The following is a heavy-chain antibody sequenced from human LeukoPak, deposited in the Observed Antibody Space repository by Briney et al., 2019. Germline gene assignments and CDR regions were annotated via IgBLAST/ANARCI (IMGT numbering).Heavy chain of an antibody. CDR1: GGSISSYY. CDR2: IYYSGST. Sequence: NPSETLSLTCTVSGGSISSYYWSWIRQAPGKGLEWIGYIYYSGSTTYNPSLKSRVTISVDTSKNQFSLKLSSVTAADTAAYYCARVRTRFDPWGQGTLVTVSS. CDR3: ARVRTRFDP. V-gene: IGHV4-59*01. J-gene: IGHJ5*02.